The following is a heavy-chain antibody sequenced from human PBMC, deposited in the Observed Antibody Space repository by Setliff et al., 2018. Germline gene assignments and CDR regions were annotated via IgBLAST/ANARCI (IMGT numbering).Heavy chain of an antibody. Sequence: ASVKVSCKASGYSFTSYVITWVRQAPGRGREWLGWISGYERKFQSRVTMTTDTPTNTAYMELRSLRSDDTAVYYCARGLLDFVVVPAAGKFDYWGQGTLVTVSS. CDR1: GYSFTSYV. CDR3: ARGLLDFVVVPAAGKFDY. CDR2: ISG. J-gene: IGHJ4*02. V-gene: IGHV1-18*04. D-gene: IGHD2-2*01.